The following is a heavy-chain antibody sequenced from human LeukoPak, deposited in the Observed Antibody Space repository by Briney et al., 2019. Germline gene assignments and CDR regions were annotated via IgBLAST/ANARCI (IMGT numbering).Heavy chain of an antibody. CDR3: AKDLGYYDSSGYYYFYYYGMDV. J-gene: IGHJ6*02. CDR1: GFTFSNAW. V-gene: IGHV3-15*01. Sequence: GGSLRLSYAASGFTFSNAWMSWVRQAPGKGLEWVGRIKSKTDGGTTDYAAPVKGRFTISRDDSKNTLYLQMNSLRAEDTAVYYCAKDLGYYDSSGYYYFYYYGMDVWGQGTTVTVSS. D-gene: IGHD3-22*01. CDR2: IKSKTDGGTT.